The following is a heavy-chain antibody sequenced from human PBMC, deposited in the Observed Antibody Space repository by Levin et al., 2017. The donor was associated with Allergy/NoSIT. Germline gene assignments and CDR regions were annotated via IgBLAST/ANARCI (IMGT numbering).Heavy chain of an antibody. V-gene: IGHV3-30*18. CDR3: AKDQGDVVVPAAINPYMDV. CDR1: GFTFSSYG. D-gene: IGHD2-2*01. CDR2: ISYDGSNK. Sequence: GGSLRLSCAASGFTFSSYGMHWVRQAPGEGLEWVAVISYDGSNKYYADSVKGRFTISRDNSKNTLYLQMNSLRAEDTAVYYCAKDQGDVVVPAAINPYMDVWGKGTTVTVSS. J-gene: IGHJ6*03.